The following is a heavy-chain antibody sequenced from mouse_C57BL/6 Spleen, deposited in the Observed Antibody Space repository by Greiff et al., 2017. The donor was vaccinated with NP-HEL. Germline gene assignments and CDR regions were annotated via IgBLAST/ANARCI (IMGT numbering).Heavy chain of an antibody. V-gene: IGHV1-76*01. J-gene: IGHJ4*01. CDR1: GYTFTDYY. CDR2: IYPGSGNT. CDR3: AREERGAMDY. Sequence: QVQLKQSGAELVRPGASVKLSCKASGYTFTDYYINWVKQRPGQGLEWIARIYPGSGNTYYNEKFKGKATLTAEKSSSTAYMQLSSLTSEDSAVYCCAREERGAMDYWGQGTSVTVSS.